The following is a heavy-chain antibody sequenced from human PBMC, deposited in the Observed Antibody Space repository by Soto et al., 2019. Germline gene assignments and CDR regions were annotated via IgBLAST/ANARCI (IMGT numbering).Heavy chain of an antibody. CDR1: GGSVSSGSYY. J-gene: IGHJ6*02. V-gene: IGHV4-61*01. CDR2: IYYSGST. CDR3: ARVCKSSGCNYYYYGMDV. D-gene: IGHD6-19*01. Sequence: PSETLSLTCTVSGGSVSSGSYYWSWIRQPPGKGLEWIGYIYYSGSTNYNPSLKSRVTISVDTSKNQFSLKLSSVTAADTAVDYCARVCKSSGCNYYYYGMDVWGQGTTVTVSS.